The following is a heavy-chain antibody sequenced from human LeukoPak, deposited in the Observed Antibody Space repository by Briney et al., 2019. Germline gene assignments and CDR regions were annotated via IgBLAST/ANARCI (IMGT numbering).Heavy chain of an antibody. CDR3: ARSPSPYSSGWYFDY. Sequence: SQTLSLTCAISGDSVSINSAAWNWIRQSPSRGLEWLGRTYQRSRWYNDYAVSVKSRITINPDISKNQFSLQLNSVTPEDTAVYYCARSPSPYSSGWYFDYWGQGTLVTVSS. J-gene: IGHJ4*02. D-gene: IGHD6-19*01. CDR1: GDSVSINSAA. V-gene: IGHV6-1*01. CDR2: TYQRSRWYN.